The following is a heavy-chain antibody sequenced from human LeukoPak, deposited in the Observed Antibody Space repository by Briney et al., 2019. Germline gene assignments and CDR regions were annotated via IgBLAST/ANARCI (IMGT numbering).Heavy chain of an antibody. CDR2: VYFSGST. Sequence: SETLSLTCAVSGGSVSGAHCSWIRQPPGKGLEWIGYVYFSGSTNYNPSLTSRVTISADTSKNHFSLKLTSVTAADTAVYYCAYSIGYYDQWFQNWGQHTLVTVSS. J-gene: IGHJ1*01. D-gene: IGHD3-22*01. CDR3: AYSIGYYDQWFQN. V-gene: IGHV4-59*02. CDR1: GGSVSGAH.